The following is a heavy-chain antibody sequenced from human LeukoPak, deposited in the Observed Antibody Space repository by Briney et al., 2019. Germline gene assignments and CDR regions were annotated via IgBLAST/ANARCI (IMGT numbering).Heavy chain of an antibody. D-gene: IGHD5-12*01. CDR2: ISGSGGSI. Sequence: GGSLRLSCAASGFRFSSYGMSWVRQAPGKGLEWVSAISGSGGSIYYADSVRGRFTISRDNPKNTLYLQMNSLRAEDTAVYYCARGVKGGYSGYDYFLVNWGQGTLVTVSS. CDR1: GFRFSSYG. CDR3: ARGVKGGYSGYDYFLVN. J-gene: IGHJ4*02. V-gene: IGHV3-23*01.